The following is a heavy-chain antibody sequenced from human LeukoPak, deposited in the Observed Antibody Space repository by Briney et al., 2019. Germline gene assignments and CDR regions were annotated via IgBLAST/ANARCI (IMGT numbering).Heavy chain of an antibody. CDR2: ISGSGGST. CDR1: GFTFSSYA. CDR3: AKFPAVAGRVNY. Sequence: PGRSLRLSCAASGFTFSSYAMHWVRQAPGKGLEWVSAISGSGGSTYYADSVKGRFTISRDNSKNTLYLQMNSLRAEDTAVYYCAKFPAVAGRVNYWGQGTLVTVSS. D-gene: IGHD6-19*01. J-gene: IGHJ4*02. V-gene: IGHV3-23*01.